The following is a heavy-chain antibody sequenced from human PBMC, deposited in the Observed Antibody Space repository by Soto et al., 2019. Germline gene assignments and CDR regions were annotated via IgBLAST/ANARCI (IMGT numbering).Heavy chain of an antibody. CDR1: GFTVSSSY. V-gene: IGHV3-53*02. CDR2: IYSGGNT. CDR3: AREFSMAYCAFDI. Sequence: EVQLVETGGDLIQPGGSLRLSCAASGFTVSSSYMSWVHQAPGKGLEWVSVIYSGGNTYYADSVQGRFTISRDNSKNTLYLQMNSLRAEDTAVYYCAREFSMAYCAFDIWGQGTMVTVSS. D-gene: IGHD2-8*01. J-gene: IGHJ3*02.